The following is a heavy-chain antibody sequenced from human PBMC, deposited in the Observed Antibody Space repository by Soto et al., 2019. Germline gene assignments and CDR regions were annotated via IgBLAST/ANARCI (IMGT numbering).Heavy chain of an antibody. CDR1: GFTFSSYS. V-gene: IGHV3-21*01. D-gene: IGHD2-15*01. CDR3: ARVGEDCSGGSCSVYYYYYMDV. CDR2: ISSSSSYI. J-gene: IGHJ6*03. Sequence: GGSLRLSCAASGFTFSSYSMNWVRQAPGKGLEWVSSISSSSSYIYYADSVKGRFTISRDNAKNSLYLQMNSLRAEDTAVYYCARVGEDCSGGSCSVYYYYYMDVWGKGTTVTVSS.